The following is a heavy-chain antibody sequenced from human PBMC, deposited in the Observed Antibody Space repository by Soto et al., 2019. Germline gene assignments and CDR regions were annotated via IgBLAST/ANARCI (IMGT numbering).Heavy chain of an antibody. V-gene: IGHV4-30-4*01. CDR2: IYYSGST. CDR3: AXGGPPLYYYDSSGYLGY. Sequence: SETLSLTCTVSGGSISSGDYYWSWIRQPPGKGLEWIGYIYYSGSTYYNPSLKSRVTISVDTSKNQFSLKLSSVTAADTAVYYCAXGGPPLYYYDSSGYLGYWGQGTLVTVSS. CDR1: GGSISSGDYY. J-gene: IGHJ4*02. D-gene: IGHD3-22*01.